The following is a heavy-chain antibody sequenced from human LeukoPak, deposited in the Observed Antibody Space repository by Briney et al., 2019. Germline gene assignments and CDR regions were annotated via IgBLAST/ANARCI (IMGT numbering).Heavy chain of an antibody. D-gene: IGHD2-15*01. V-gene: IGHV4-59*01. CDR2: IYYSGST. Sequence: SETLSLTCTVSGGSISSYYWSWIRQPPGKGLEWIGYIYYSGSTNYNPSLKSRVTISVDTSKNQFSLKLSSVTAADTAVYYCARVRGGSCCDAFDIWGQGTMVTVSS. CDR3: ARVRGGSCCDAFDI. J-gene: IGHJ3*02. CDR1: GGSISSYY.